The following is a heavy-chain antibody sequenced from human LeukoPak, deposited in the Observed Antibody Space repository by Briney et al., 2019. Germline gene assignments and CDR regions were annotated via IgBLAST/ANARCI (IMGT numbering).Heavy chain of an antibody. J-gene: IGHJ4*02. D-gene: IGHD3-9*01. Sequence: GASVKVSCKASGYTFTSYGISWVRQAPGQGLEWMGWISAYNGNTNYAQKLQGRVTMTTDTSTSTAYMELRSLRSDDTAVYYCARVGYDILTGPQRNGNYSDYWGQGTLVTVSS. CDR2: ISAYNGNT. CDR3: ARVGYDILTGPQRNGNYSDY. CDR1: GYTFTSYG. V-gene: IGHV1-18*01.